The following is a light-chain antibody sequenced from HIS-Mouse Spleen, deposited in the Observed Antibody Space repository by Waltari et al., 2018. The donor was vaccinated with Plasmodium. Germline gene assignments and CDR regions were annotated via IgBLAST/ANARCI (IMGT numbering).Light chain of an antibody. CDR1: QSVSSSY. J-gene: IGKJ1*01. CDR3: QQYNSYSWT. Sequence: EIVLTQSPGTLSLSPGESATLSCRASQSVSSSYLAWYQQKPGQAPRLLILGASSRATGIPDRFSGSGSGTEFTLTISSLQPDDFATYYCQQYNSYSWTFGQGTKVEIK. CDR2: GAS. V-gene: IGKV3-20*01.